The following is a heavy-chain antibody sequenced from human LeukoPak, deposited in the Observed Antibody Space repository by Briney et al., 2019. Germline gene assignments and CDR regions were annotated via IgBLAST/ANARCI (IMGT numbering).Heavy chain of an antibody. J-gene: IGHJ3*02. CDR2: IYYSGST. CDR3: ARAPAPEGAFDI. V-gene: IGHV4-59*12. D-gene: IGHD1-14*01. Sequence: SETLSLTCTVSGGSISSYYWSWIRQPPGKGLEWIGYIYYSGSTNYNPSLKSRVTISVDTSKNQFSLKVSSVTAADTAVYYCARAPAPEGAFDIWGQGTMATVSS. CDR1: GGSISSYY.